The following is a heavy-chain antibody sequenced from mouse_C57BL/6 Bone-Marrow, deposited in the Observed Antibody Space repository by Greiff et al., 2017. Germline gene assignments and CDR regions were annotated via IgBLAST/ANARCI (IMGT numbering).Heavy chain of an antibody. CDR1: GFTFSSYA. CDR3: AREDYDEWFAY. D-gene: IGHD2-4*01. J-gene: IGHJ3*01. CDR2: ISDGGSYT. V-gene: IGHV5-4*01. Sequence: EVKVVESGGGLVKPGGSLKLSCAASGFTFSSYAMSWVRQTPEKRLEWVATISDGGSYTYYPDNVKGRFTISRDNAKNNLYLQMSHLKSEDTAMYYCAREDYDEWFAYWGQGTLVTVSA.